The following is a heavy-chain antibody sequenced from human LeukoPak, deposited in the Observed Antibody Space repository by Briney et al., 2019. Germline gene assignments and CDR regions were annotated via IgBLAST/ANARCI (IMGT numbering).Heavy chain of an antibody. Sequence: SETLSLTCTVSGGSISSYYWSWIRQPPGKGLEWIGHIYYSGSTNYNPSLKSRVTISIDASKNQFSLRLSSVTAADTAVYYCARGAAGYSYGWGQGTLVTVSS. J-gene: IGHJ4*02. CDR1: GGSISSYY. D-gene: IGHD5-18*01. V-gene: IGHV4-59*01. CDR2: IYYSGST. CDR3: ARGAAGYSYG.